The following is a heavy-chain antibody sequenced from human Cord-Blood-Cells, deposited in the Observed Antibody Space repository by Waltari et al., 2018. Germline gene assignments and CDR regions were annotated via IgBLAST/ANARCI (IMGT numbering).Heavy chain of an antibody. D-gene: IGHD6-6*01. CDR1: GYTFTGYY. Sequence: QVQLVQSGAEVKKPGASVKVSCKASGYTFTGYYMHWVRQAPGQGLEWMGWINPSSGGTNYAQKLQGRVTMTRDTSISTAYMELSRLRSDDTAVYYCARVWSEYSSSFDYWGQGTLVTVSS. V-gene: IGHV1-2*02. J-gene: IGHJ4*02. CDR2: INPSSGGT. CDR3: ARVWSEYSSSFDY.